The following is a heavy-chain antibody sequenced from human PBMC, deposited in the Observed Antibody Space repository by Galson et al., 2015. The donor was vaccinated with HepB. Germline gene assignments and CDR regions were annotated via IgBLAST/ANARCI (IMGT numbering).Heavy chain of an antibody. V-gene: IGHV3-23*01. D-gene: IGHD3-3*01. CDR2: ISGSGGST. CDR1: GFTFSSYA. J-gene: IGHJ4*02. Sequence: SLRLSCAASGFTFSSYAMSWVRQAPGKGLEWVSAISGSGGSTYYADSVKGRFTISRDNSKNTLYLQMNSLRAEDTAVYYCAKGATDPIFGVVASDYWGQGTLVTVSS. CDR3: AKGATDPIFGVVASDY.